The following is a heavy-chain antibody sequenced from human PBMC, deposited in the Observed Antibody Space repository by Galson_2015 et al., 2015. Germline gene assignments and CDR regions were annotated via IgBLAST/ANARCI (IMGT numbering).Heavy chain of an antibody. Sequence: SLRLSCAASGFTFSSYEMNWVRQAPGKGLEWVSYISSGASTIYYAGSVKGRFTISRDNANNSLYLQMNSLRAEDTATYYCARGADFWSGYYIGPPDYWGQGTLVTVSS. CDR3: ARGADFWSGYYIGPPDY. CDR1: GFTFSSYE. J-gene: IGHJ4*02. CDR2: ISSGASTI. D-gene: IGHD3-3*01. V-gene: IGHV3-48*03.